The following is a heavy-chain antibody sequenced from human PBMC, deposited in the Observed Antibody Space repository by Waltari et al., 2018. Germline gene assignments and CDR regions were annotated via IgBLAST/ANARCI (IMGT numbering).Heavy chain of an antibody. D-gene: IGHD2-15*01. J-gene: IGHJ4*02. CDR1: GLTINTYT. CDR2: ISYDGSKK. Sequence: QVQLVESGGGVVQPGRSLRLSCEASGLTINTYTMHWVRQAPGKGLGGVALISYDGSKKYYGDSVKGRFTISRDHLKNTLYLQMNSLRADDTAVYFCARGDVVVVVPYGYYWGQGTLVTVSS. CDR3: ARGDVVVVVPYGYY. V-gene: IGHV3-30*01.